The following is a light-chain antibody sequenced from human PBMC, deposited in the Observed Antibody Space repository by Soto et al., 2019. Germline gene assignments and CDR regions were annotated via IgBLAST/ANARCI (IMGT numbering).Light chain of an antibody. V-gene: IGKV3-15*01. CDR1: QSVSSN. Sequence: EMVMTQSPVTLSVSPGERATLSCRASQSVSSNLAWYQQKPGQAPRLLIYDASTRATGIPARFSGSGSGTEFTLTISSLQSEDFAVYYCQQYNDWPRTFGQGAKVDIK. CDR2: DAS. J-gene: IGKJ1*01. CDR3: QQYNDWPRT.